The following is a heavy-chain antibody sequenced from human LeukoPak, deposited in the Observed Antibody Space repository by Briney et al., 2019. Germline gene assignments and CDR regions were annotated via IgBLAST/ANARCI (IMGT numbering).Heavy chain of an antibody. CDR3: AKPLTGGGSWPPFDS. D-gene: IGHD2-15*01. CDR1: GFTFSSYT. J-gene: IGHJ4*02. Sequence: GGSLRLSCEASGFTFSSYTLTWVRQAPGKGLEWVSSISSSSGYICYADSVKGRFTISRDNAKRSLSLQMNSLRDEDTAVYYCAKPLTGGGSWPPFDSWGQGTLVTVSS. V-gene: IGHV3-21*04. CDR2: ISSSSGYI.